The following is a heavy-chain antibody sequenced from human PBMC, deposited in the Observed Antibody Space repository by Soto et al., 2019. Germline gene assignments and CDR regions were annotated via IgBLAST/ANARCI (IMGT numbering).Heavy chain of an antibody. Sequence: SETLSLTCAVSGGTVANNHWRSWVRQSRGGGLECIGNVYHTGDTNLNPSLQSRVTISVDKSNNQFSLRLNSLTAADTAVYFCAREIVTAGWNNYFDPWGPGTLVTVSS. J-gene: IGHJ5*02. CDR2: VYHTGDT. CDR3: AREIVTAGWNNYFDP. D-gene: IGHD2-21*02. CDR1: GGTVANNHW. V-gene: IGHV4-4*02.